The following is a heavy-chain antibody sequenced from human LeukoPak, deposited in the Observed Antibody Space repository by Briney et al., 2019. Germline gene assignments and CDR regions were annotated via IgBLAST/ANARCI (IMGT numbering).Heavy chain of an antibody. CDR2: ISAYNGNT. CDR1: GYPFTNYG. V-gene: IGHV1-18*01. Sequence: ASVNVSCKTSGYPFTNYGITWVRQAPGQGLEWMGWISAYNGNTNYAQKLQGRVTLTTDTSTSTAYMDLRSLRSEDTAVYYCARGTHYNWNYVGAFDIWGQGTMVTVSS. D-gene: IGHD1-7*01. J-gene: IGHJ3*02. CDR3: ARGTHYNWNYVGAFDI.